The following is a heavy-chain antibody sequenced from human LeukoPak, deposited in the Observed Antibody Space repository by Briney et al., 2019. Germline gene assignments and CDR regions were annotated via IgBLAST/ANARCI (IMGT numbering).Heavy chain of an antibody. CDR3: ARQNYYDSSGYYSCFDY. J-gene: IGHJ4*02. V-gene: IGHV5-51*01. Sequence: GESLKISCKGSGYSFTSYWIGWVRQLPGKDLEWMGIIYPGDSDTRYSPSFQGQVTISADKSISTAYLQWSSLKASDTAMYYCARQNYYDSSGYYSCFDYWGQGTPVTVSS. D-gene: IGHD3-22*01. CDR2: IYPGDSDT. CDR1: GYSFTSYW.